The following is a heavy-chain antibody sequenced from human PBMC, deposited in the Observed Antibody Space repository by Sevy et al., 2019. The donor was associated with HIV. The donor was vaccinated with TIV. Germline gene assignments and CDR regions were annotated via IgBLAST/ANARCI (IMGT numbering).Heavy chain of an antibody. Sequence: GGCLRLSCTASGFSFRSYWMTWVRQAPGMGLEWVANIKLDGDEKYYVESLKGRFTISRDNVKNSLYLQMNNLRAEDTAVYYFARDSKGGLDVWGQGTTVTVSS. CDR1: GFSFRSYW. V-gene: IGHV3-7*01. CDR2: IKLDGDEK. CDR3: ARDSKGGLDV. J-gene: IGHJ6*02. D-gene: IGHD4-4*01.